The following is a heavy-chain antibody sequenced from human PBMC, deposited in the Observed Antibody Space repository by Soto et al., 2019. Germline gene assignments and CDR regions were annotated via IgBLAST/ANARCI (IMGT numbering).Heavy chain of an antibody. V-gene: IGHV3-48*02. CDR2: ISSSSSTI. Sequence: PGGSLRLSCAASGFTFSSYSMNWVRQAPGKGLEWVSYISSSSSTIYYADSVKGRFTISRDNAKNSLYLQMNSLRDEDTAVYYCARGPPSYYAEDHFDYWGQGTLVTVSS. CDR3: ARGPPSYYAEDHFDY. J-gene: IGHJ4*02. D-gene: IGHD3-10*01. CDR1: GFTFSSYS.